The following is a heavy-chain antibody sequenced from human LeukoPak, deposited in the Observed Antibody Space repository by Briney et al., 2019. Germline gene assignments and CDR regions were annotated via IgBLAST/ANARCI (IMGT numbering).Heavy chain of an antibody. V-gene: IGHV1-46*01. CDR1: GYTFTGYY. CDR2: INPSGGST. CDR3: ARGGRELLLDY. D-gene: IGHD1-26*01. Sequence: ASVKVSCKASGYTFTGYYMHWVRQAPGQGLEWMGIINPSGGSTSYAQKFQGRVTMTRDMSTSTVYMELSSLRSEDTAVYYCARGGRELLLDYWGQGTLVTVSS. J-gene: IGHJ4*02.